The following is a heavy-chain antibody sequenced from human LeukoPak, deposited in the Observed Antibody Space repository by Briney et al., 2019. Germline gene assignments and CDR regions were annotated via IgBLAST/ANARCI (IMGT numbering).Heavy chain of an antibody. J-gene: IGHJ4*02. CDR1: GFIFSTYS. Sequence: PGGSLRLSCSASGFIFSTYSMNWVRQAPGKGLEWLSYISSARSTTYYADSVKGRFSISRDNSKNTLYLQMNSLRAEDTAVYYCASARGSNYGSLGDWGQGTLVTVSS. V-gene: IGHV3-48*01. CDR2: ISSARSTT. CDR3: ASARGSNYGSLGD. D-gene: IGHD5-18*01.